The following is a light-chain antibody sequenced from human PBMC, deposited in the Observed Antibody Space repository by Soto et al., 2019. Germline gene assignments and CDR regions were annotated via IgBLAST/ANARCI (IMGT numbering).Light chain of an antibody. CDR2: GAS. V-gene: IGKV3-15*01. J-gene: IGKJ4*01. Sequence: VLTQSPATLSVSPGDRATLSCRASQSVSSNLAWYQQKPGQAPRLVIYGASTRATAIPARFSGSGSGTECTLTISSLQSEDFAVYYCQQYADWPPLTFGGGTKVEIK. CDR1: QSVSSN. CDR3: QQYADWPPLT.